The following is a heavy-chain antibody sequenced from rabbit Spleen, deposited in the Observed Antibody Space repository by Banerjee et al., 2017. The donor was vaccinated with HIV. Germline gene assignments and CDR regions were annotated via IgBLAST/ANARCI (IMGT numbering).Heavy chain of an antibody. V-gene: IGHV1S45*01. CDR1: GFSFSSSDY. J-gene: IGHJ6*01. Sequence: QEQLVESGGDLVKPGASLTLSCKASGFSFSSSDYICWVRQAPGKGLEWIACVYTGSTPTTYYASWAKGRFTISKTSSTTATLQMTSLTAADTATYFCARESSYAGYAGYGYAARYYGMDLWGPGTLVTVS. D-gene: IGHD6-1*01. CDR2: VYTGSTPTT. CDR3: ARESSYAGYAGYGYAARYYGMDL.